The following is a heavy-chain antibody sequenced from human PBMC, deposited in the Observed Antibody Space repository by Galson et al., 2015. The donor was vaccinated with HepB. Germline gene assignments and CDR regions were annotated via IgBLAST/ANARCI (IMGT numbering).Heavy chain of an antibody. D-gene: IGHD5-24*01. CDR1: GFTVSTNY. J-gene: IGHJ4*02. CDR2: IYSGGST. CDR3: APRDGYNGFNGD. Sequence: SLRLSCPASGFTVSTNYMSWVRQAPGKGLEWVSVIYSGGSTYYADSVKGRFTISRDKSKNTVYLQMNSLRAEDTAVYYCAPRDGYNGFNGDWGQGTLVTVSS. V-gene: IGHV3-66*01.